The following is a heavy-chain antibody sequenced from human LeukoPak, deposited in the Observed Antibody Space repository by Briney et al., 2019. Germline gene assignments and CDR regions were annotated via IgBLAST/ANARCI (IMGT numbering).Heavy chain of an antibody. V-gene: IGHV1-3*01. D-gene: IGHD3-22*01. Sequence: ASVKVSCKASGYTFTSYAMHWVRQAPGQRLEWMGWTNAGNGNTKYSQKFQGRVTITRDTSASTAYMELSSLRSEDTAVYYCARDHYDSSGYYYWFDPWGQGTLVTVSS. CDR1: GYTFTSYA. J-gene: IGHJ5*02. CDR2: TNAGNGNT. CDR3: ARDHYDSSGYYYWFDP.